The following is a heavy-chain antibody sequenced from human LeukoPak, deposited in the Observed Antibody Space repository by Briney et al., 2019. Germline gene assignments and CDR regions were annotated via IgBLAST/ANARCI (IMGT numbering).Heavy chain of an antibody. V-gene: IGHV3-30*02. CDR2: IRFDESDK. D-gene: IGHD4-17*01. Sequence: GGSLRLSCAASGFTFSNYGMHWIRQAPGKGLEWVAFIRFDESDKYYADSVKGRFTISRDNSKNTLYLQMNSLRAEDTAVYYCAKDPVDYAAGWFDPWGQGTLVTVSS. CDR3: AKDPVDYAAGWFDP. J-gene: IGHJ5*02. CDR1: GFTFSNYG.